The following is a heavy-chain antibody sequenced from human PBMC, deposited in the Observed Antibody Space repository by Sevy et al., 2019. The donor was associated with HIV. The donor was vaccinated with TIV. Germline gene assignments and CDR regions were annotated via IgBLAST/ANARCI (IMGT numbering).Heavy chain of an antibody. J-gene: IGHJ3*02. CDR1: GASIRDSSYY. V-gene: IGHV4-39*01. Sequence: SETLSLTCTVSGASIRDSSYYWAWIRQPPGKGLEWIGNIYSYGETYYNSSLKSRVTISVDTSKNQFSLCLTSVTAADTAISFCARSMEQQLDAFDIWGQGTMVTVSS. CDR3: ARSMEQQLDAFDI. D-gene: IGHD6-13*01. CDR2: IYSYGET.